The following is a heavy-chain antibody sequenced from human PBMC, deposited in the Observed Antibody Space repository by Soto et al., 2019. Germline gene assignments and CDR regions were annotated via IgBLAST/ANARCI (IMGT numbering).Heavy chain of an antibody. CDR3: ARDRTIFGVVKALNYYYYGMDV. V-gene: IGHV4-4*08. CDR1: GASISRYY. D-gene: IGHD3-3*01. CDR2: LYNTGST. Sequence: SETLSLTCTVSGASISRYYWSWIRQSPGKGLEWIGYLYNTGSTIYNPSLKSRVTISVDTSKNQFSLKMNSVTAADTAVYYCARDRTIFGVVKALNYYYYGMDVWGQGTTVTVSS. J-gene: IGHJ6*02.